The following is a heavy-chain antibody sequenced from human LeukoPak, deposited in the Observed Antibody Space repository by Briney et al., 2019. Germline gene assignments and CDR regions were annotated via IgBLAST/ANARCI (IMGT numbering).Heavy chain of an antibody. J-gene: IGHJ3*02. CDR1: GYTFTGYY. V-gene: IGHV1-2*02. Sequence: ASVKVSCKASGYTFTGYYMHWVRQAPGQGLEWMGWINPNSGGTNFAQKFQGRVTMTRDTSINTAYMELSRLRSDDTAVYYCVRGSTGDLFAAFDIWGQGTMVTVSS. D-gene: IGHD7-27*01. CDR2: INPNSGGT. CDR3: VRGSTGDLFAAFDI.